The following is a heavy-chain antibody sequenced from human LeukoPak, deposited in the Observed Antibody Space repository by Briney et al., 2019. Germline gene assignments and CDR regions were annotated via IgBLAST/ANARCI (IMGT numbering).Heavy chain of an antibody. V-gene: IGHV5-51*01. CDR1: GYSFTNYW. Sequence: GESLKISCKGSGYSFTNYWIGWVRQMPGKGLEWMGIMYPGDSDTRYSPSFQGQVTISADKSSSTAYLQWSSLKASVTAMYYCARRRDLYSGSYYPFDYWGQGTLVTVSS. CDR2: MYPGDSDT. J-gene: IGHJ4*02. D-gene: IGHD1-26*01. CDR3: ARRRDLYSGSYYPFDY.